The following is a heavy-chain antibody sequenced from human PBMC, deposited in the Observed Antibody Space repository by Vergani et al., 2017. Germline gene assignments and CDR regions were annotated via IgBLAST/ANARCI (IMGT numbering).Heavy chain of an antibody. Sequence: QVQLVQSGAEVKKPGASVKVSCKASGSTFTGYYMPWVRQAPGQGLEWMGRINPNSGGTNYAQKFQGRVTMTRDTSISTAYMELSRLRSDDTAVYYCARLLTSNWGSIHWGQGTLVTVSS. V-gene: IGHV1-2*06. CDR2: INPNSGGT. CDR3: ARLLTSNWGSIH. D-gene: IGHD7-27*01. J-gene: IGHJ4*02. CDR1: GSTFTGYY.